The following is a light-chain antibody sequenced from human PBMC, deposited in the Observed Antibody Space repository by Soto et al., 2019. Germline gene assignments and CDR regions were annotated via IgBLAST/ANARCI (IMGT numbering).Light chain of an antibody. Sequence: EIVLTQSPGTLSLSPGERATLSCRASQSVSSRYLAWYQQKPGQAPRLLIYVASSRATGIPDSFSGSGSGTDFTLTISGLEPEDFAVYYCQQYGSSPPSYTFGQGTKLEIK. CDR2: VAS. CDR1: QSVSSRY. V-gene: IGKV3-20*01. CDR3: QQYGSSPPSYT. J-gene: IGKJ2*01.